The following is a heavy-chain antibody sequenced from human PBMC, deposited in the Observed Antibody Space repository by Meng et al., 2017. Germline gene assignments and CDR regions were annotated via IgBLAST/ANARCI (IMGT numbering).Heavy chain of an antibody. CDR2: LYWDDDK. V-gene: IGHV2-5*02. CDR3: AHNSGRGYDPNWVDP. CDR1: GFSLSTSGVG. D-gene: IGHD5-12*01. J-gene: IGHJ5*02. Sequence: SGPTLAKPTQTLTLTCTFSGFSLSTSGVGVGWIRQPSGKALEWLALLYWDDDKRYSPPLKSRLTITKDTSKSQVVLTMTNMDPVDTTAYYCAHNSGRGYDPNWVDPWGQGTLVTVSS.